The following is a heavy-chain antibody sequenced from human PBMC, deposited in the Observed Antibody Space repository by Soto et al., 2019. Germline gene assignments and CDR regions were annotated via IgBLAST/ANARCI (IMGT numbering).Heavy chain of an antibody. CDR3: ARKSRPYYDVWSGYSRGAFDI. V-gene: IGHV5-51*03. Sequence: PGESLKISCKGSGYSFTSYWIGWVRQMPGKGLEWMGIIYPGDSDTRYSPSFQGQVIISADKSISTAYLQWSSLKASDTAMYYCARKSRPYYDVWSGYSRGAFDIWGQGTMVTVSS. CDR2: IYPGDSDT. J-gene: IGHJ3*02. CDR1: GYSFTSYW. D-gene: IGHD3-3*01.